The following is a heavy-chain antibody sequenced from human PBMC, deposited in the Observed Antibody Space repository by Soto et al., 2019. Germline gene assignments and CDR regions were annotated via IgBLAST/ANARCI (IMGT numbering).Heavy chain of an antibody. J-gene: IGHJ3*02. D-gene: IGHD3-22*01. CDR1: GYTFTSYA. CDR2: INAGNGNT. V-gene: IGHV1-3*01. Sequence: ASVKVSCKASGYTFTSYAMHWVRQAPGQRLEWMGWINAGNGNTKYSQKFQGRVTITRDTSASTAYMELSSLRSEDTAVYYCTTDRMIVVVIRAFDIWGQGTMVTVSS. CDR3: TTDRMIVVVIRAFDI.